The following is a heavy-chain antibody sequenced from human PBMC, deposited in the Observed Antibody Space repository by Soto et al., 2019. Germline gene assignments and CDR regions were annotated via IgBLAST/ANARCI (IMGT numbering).Heavy chain of an antibody. V-gene: IGHV3-23*01. CDR1: GFTFRSYA. J-gene: IGHJ6*03. CDR3: AKDPGWDYYYYMDV. D-gene: IGHD1-26*01. Sequence: EVQLLESGGGLVQPGGSLRLSCAASGFTFRSYAMSWVRQAPGKGLEWVSAISGSGGSTYYADSVKGRFTISRDNSKNKRYLQMSSLISENTAVYYCAKDPGWDYYYYMDVWGKGTTVTVAS. CDR2: ISGSGGST.